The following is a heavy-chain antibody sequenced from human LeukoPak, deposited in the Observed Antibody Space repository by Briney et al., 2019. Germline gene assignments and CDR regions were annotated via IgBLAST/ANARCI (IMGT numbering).Heavy chain of an antibody. D-gene: IGHD6-19*01. Sequence: GGTLRLSCAASGFTFSSYGMSWVRQAPGKGLEWVSSISSTGGTTYYADSVKGRFTISRDNSKNTLYLQMNSLRADDTAVYYCAKRYSSGWGNAFDIWGQGTMVTVSS. CDR2: ISSTGGTT. CDR1: GFTFSSYG. CDR3: AKRYSSGWGNAFDI. V-gene: IGHV3-23*01. J-gene: IGHJ3*02.